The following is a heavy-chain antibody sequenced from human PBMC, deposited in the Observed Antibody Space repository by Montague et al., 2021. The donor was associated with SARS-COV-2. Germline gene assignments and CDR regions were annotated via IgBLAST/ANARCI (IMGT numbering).Heavy chain of an antibody. CDR3: AKAHYYDSSGYYF. J-gene: IGHJ4*02. V-gene: IGHV3-23*01. Sequence: SLRLSCAASGFTFSYSAMSWVRQAPGKGLEWVSPISGSGGTTYYADSVRGRFTISRDNSKNTLYLRMNSLGAEDTAVYYCAKAHYYDSSGYYFWGQGTLVTVSS. CDR1: GFTFSYSA. CDR2: ISGSGGTT. D-gene: IGHD3-22*01.